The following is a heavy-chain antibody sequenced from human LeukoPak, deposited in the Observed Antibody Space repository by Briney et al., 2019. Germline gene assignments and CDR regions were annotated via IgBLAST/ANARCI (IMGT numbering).Heavy chain of an antibody. V-gene: IGHV4-61*02. CDR3: ARGSSSWYGDWFDP. CDR2: IYTSGST. Sequence: SETLSLTCTVSGGSISSGSYYWSWIRQPAGKGLEWIGRIYTSGSTNYNPSLKSRVTISVDTSKNQFSLKLSSVTAADTAVYYCARGSSSWYGDWFDPWGQGTLVTVSS. J-gene: IGHJ5*02. D-gene: IGHD6-13*01. CDR1: GGSISSGSYY.